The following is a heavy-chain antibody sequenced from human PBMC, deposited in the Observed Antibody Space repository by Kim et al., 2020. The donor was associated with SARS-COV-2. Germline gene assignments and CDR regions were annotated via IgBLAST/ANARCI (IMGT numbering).Heavy chain of an antibody. V-gene: IGHV1-8*01. CDR3: ARVSYYDSSGREYFQH. CDR2: MNPNSGNT. Sequence: ASVKVSCKASGYTFTSYDINWVRQATGQGLEWMGWMNPNSGNTGYAQKFQGRVTMTRNTSISTAYMELSSLRSEDTAVYYCARVSYYDSSGREYFQHWGQGTLVTVSS. D-gene: IGHD3-22*01. J-gene: IGHJ1*01. CDR1: GYTFTSYD.